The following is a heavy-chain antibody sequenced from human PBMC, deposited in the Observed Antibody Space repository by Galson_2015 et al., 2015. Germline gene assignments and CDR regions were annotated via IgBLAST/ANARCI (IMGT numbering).Heavy chain of an antibody. J-gene: IGHJ4*02. CDR3: AKDGGDGYNTDY. V-gene: IGHV3-30*18. D-gene: IGHD5-24*01. CDR1: GFTFSSYG. CDR2: ISYDGSNK. Sequence: SLRLSCAASGFTFSSYGMHWVRQAPGKGLEWVAVISYDGSNKYYADSVKGRFTISRDNSKNTLYLQMNSLRAEDTAVYYCAKDGGDGYNTDYWGRGTLVTVSS.